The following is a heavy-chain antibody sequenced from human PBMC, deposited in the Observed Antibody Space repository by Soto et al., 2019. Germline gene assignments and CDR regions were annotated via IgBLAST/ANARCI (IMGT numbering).Heavy chain of an antibody. CDR2: IYYSGST. CDR1: GGSISSYY. D-gene: IGHD6-19*01. Sequence: SETLSLTCTVSGGSISSYYWSWIRQPPGKGLEWIGYIYYSGSTNYNPSLKSRVTISVDTSKNQFSLKLSSVTAADTAVYYCARHRLDLLWRRIRAVAGTYYIDYWGQGTLVTVSS. CDR3: ARHRLDLLWRRIRAVAGTYYIDY. J-gene: IGHJ4*02. V-gene: IGHV4-59*08.